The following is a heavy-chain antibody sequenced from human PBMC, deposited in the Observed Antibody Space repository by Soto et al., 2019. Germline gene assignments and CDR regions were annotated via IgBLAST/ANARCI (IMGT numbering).Heavy chain of an antibody. D-gene: IGHD2-15*01. CDR2: ISGSGGST. CDR1: GFTFGSYA. Sequence: EVQMLEYGGGLVQPGGSLGLSCAAAGFTFGSYAMSWVCQAPGKGLEWVSGISGSGGSTFYADSVKGRFTISRDNSNNMVYLQMDNVRADDTAVYYCARQQGGSLSSLYFDYWGQGTLVTVSS. CDR3: ARQQGGSLSSLYFDY. J-gene: IGHJ4*02. V-gene: IGHV3-23*01.